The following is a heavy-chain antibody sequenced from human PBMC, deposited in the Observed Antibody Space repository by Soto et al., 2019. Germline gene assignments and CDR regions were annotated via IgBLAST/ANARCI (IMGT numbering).Heavy chain of an antibody. CDR2: IHHSGST. CDR1: GGSFSGYY. Sequence: SETLSLTCAVYGGSFSGYYWSWIRQPPGKGLEWIGEIHHSGSTYYNPSLKSRITMSVDTSKNQFYLKLSSVTAADTAVYYCARYRETRLLWFGELYYYYYGMDVWGQGTTVTVSS. CDR3: ARYRETRLLWFGELYYYYYGMDV. J-gene: IGHJ6*02. V-gene: IGHV4-34*10. D-gene: IGHD3-10*01.